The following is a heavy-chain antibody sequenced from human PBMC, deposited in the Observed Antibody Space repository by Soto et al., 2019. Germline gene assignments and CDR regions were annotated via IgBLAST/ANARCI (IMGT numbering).Heavy chain of an antibody. D-gene: IGHD2-2*01. CDR1: GYTFTSYG. CDR2: ISAYNGNT. V-gene: IGHV1-18*01. Sequence: QVQLVQSGAEVKKPGASVKVSCKASGYTFTSYGISWVRQAPGQGLEWMGWISAYNGNTNYAQKLQGRVTMTTDTSTSTAYMELRSLRSDDTAVYYCARVSRSTSCYACSWFDPWGQGTLVTVSS. J-gene: IGHJ5*02. CDR3: ARVSRSTSCYACSWFDP.